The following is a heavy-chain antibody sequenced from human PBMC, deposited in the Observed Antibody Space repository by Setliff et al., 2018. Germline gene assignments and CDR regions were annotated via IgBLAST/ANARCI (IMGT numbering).Heavy chain of an antibody. CDR3: ARSFSRSGKFLLDY. CDR1: GGSFSGYY. J-gene: IGHJ4*02. Sequence: SETLSLTCAVYGGSFSGYYWSWIRQPPGKRLEWIGEIIHSGSSNYNPSLKSRVTISMDTSKNQFSLKVPSVTAADTAVYYCARSFSRSGKFLLDYWGQGALVTVSS. D-gene: IGHD1-26*01. CDR2: IIHSGSS. V-gene: IGHV4-34*12.